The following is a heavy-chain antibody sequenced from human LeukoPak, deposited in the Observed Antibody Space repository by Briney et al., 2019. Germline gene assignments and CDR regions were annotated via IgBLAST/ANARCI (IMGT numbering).Heavy chain of an antibody. J-gene: IGHJ3*02. CDR2: IKQDGSEK. CDR1: GFTFSSYW. CDR3: AKDVGDFDWLGDAFDI. D-gene: IGHD3-9*01. V-gene: IGHV3-7*01. Sequence: GGSLRLSCAASGFTFSSYWMSWVRQAPGKGLEWVANIKQDGSEKYYVDSVKGRFTISRDNAKNSLYLQMNSLRAEDTAVYYCAKDVGDFDWLGDAFDIWGQGTMVTVSS.